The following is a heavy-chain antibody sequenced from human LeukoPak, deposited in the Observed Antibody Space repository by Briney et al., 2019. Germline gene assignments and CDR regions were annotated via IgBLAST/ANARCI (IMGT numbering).Heavy chain of an antibody. CDR1: GGSISNYY. CDR2: VYYTGST. Sequence: SETLSLTCPVSGGSISNYYYWTWIRQPPGKGLDWIGYVYYTGSTNCNPSLKSRVTMSLDTSRNPFSLKLTSLTAEDTAVYYCASPPTRECSSISCPLSYWGQGTLVTVSS. V-gene: IGHV4-59*01. D-gene: IGHD2-2*01. CDR3: ASPPTRECSSISCPLSY. J-gene: IGHJ4*02.